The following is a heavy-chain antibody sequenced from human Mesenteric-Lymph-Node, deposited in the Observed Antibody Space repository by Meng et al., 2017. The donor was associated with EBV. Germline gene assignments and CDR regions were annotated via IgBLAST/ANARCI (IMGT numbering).Heavy chain of an antibody. J-gene: IGHJ4*02. D-gene: IGHD2-21*01. V-gene: IGHV4-34*01. CDR2: INRSGSS. Sequence: QGNLPQGGPGPLKPAVALPPTCAVNGGSFRGYFWTWIRQSSGEGLEWIGEINRSGSSKYNPSLQSRVSMSTDSSKNHFSLRLTSVTAADTAVYYCARGGLVCSGDNCQTFYFEYWGQGTLVTVSS. CDR3: ARGGLVCSGDNCQTFYFEY. CDR1: GGSFRGYF.